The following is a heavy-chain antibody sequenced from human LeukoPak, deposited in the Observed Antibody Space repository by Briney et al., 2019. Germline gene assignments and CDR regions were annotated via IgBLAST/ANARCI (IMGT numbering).Heavy chain of an antibody. CDR1: GFTFSSYS. D-gene: IGHD3-16*02. CDR2: ISSSSSYI. J-gene: IGHJ4*02. Sequence: GGSLRLSCAASGFTFSSYSMNWVRQAPGKGLEWVSSISSSSSYIHYADSVKGRFTISRDNAKNSLYLQMNSLRDEDTAVYYCARDFFAFGGVIALLDYWGQGTLVTVSS. V-gene: IGHV3-21*06. CDR3: ARDFFAFGGVIALLDY.